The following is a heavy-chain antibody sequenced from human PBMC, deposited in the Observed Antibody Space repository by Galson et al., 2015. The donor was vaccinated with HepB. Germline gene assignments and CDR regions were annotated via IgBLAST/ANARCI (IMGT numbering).Heavy chain of an antibody. V-gene: IGHV3-23*01. CDR1: GFTFSSYA. CDR2: ISGSGGST. CDR3: AKDGGDTAMAPGGYYYYGMDV. J-gene: IGHJ6*02. D-gene: IGHD5-18*01. Sequence: SLRLSCAASGFTFSSYAMSWVRQAPGKGLEWVSAISGSGGSTYYADSVKGRFTISRDNSKNTLYLQMNSLRAEDTAVYYCAKDGGDTAMAPGGYYYYGMDVWGQGTTVTVSS.